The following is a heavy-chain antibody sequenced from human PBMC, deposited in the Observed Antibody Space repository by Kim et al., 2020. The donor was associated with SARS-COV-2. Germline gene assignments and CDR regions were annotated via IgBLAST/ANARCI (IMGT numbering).Heavy chain of an antibody. D-gene: IGHD2-2*01. CDR1: GGSFSGYY. CDR2: INHSGST. J-gene: IGHJ4*01. V-gene: IGHV4-34*01. CDR3: ARGGYCSSTSCSPFDY. Sequence: SETLSLTCAVYGGSFSGYYWSWIRHPPGKGLEWIGEINHSGSTNYNPSLKSRVTISVDTSKNQFSLKLSSVTAADTAVYYCARGGYCSSTSCSPFDYWG.